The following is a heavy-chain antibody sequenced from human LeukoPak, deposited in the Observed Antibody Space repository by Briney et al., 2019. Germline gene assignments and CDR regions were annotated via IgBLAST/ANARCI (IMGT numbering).Heavy chain of an antibody. CDR3: ARGRVYYYDSSGYYLGAFDI. D-gene: IGHD3-22*01. Sequence: SQTLSLTCTVSGGSISSGGYYWSWIRQHPGKGLEWIGYIYYSGSTYYNPSLKSRVTISVDTSKNQFSLKLSSVTAADTAVYYCARGRVYYYDSSGYYLGAFDIWGQGTMVTVSS. CDR2: IYYSGST. J-gene: IGHJ3*02. V-gene: IGHV4-31*03. CDR1: GGSISSGGYY.